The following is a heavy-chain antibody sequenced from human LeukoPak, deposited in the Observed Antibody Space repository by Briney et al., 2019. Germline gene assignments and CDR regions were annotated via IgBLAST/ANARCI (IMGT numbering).Heavy chain of an antibody. D-gene: IGHD4-17*01. CDR1: GGSISSYY. V-gene: IGHV4-59*12. CDR2: IYYSGST. Sequence: SETLSLTCTVSGGSISSYYWSWIRQPPGKGLEWIGYIYYSGSTNYNPSLKSRVAISVDTSKNQFSLKLSSVTAAADSAMYFCAGYPYGDRNWEAFDIWGQGTMVTVSS. CDR3: AGYPYGDRNWEAFDI. J-gene: IGHJ3*02.